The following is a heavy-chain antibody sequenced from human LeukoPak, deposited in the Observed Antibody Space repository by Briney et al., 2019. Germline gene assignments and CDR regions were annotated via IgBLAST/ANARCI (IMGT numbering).Heavy chain of an antibody. CDR2: ISSSSSYI. V-gene: IGHV3-21*04. Sequence: PGGSLRLSCAASGFTFSSYSMNWVRQAPGKGLEWVSSISSSSSYIYYADSMKGRFTISRDNAKNSLYLQMNSLRAEDTAVYYCAKTPEVYYYYYMDVWGKGTTVTISS. CDR3: AKTPEVYYYYYMDV. CDR1: GFTFSSYS. J-gene: IGHJ6*03.